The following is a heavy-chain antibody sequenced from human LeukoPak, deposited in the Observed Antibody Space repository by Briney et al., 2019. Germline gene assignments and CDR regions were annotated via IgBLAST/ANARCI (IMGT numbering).Heavy chain of an antibody. Sequence: GGSLRLSCAASGFTFSSYGMHWVRQAPGKGLEWVAVISYDGSNDYYADSVKGRFTISRDNAKNSLYLQMSSLRAEDTTVYYCARVGYSDESIDYWGQGTLVTVSS. V-gene: IGHV3-30*03. J-gene: IGHJ4*02. CDR1: GFTFSSYG. CDR2: ISYDGSND. CDR3: ARVGYSDESIDY. D-gene: IGHD4-17*01.